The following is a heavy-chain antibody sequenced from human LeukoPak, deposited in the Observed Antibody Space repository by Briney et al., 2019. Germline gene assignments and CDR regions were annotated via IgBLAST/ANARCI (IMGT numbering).Heavy chain of an antibody. CDR2: IYYSGST. CDR1: GGSISSSSYY. CDR3: ARTWRRGRVHIDY. V-gene: IGHV4-39*01. Sequence: SETLSLTCTVSGGSISSSSYYWGWIRQPPGKGLEWIGSIYYSGSTYYNPSLKSRVTISVDTSKNQFSLKLSSVTAADTAVYYCARTWRRGRVHIDYWGQGTLVTVSS. J-gene: IGHJ4*02. D-gene: IGHD1-1*01.